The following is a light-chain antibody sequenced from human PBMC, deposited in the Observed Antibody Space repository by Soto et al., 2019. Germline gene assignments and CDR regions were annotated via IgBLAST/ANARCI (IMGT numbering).Light chain of an antibody. J-gene: IGKJ1*01. V-gene: IGKV3-15*01. Sequence: EIVMTQSPATLSVSPGERATLSCRASQSVNTNLAWYQQKPGQVPRLLLYGASTRATGIPARFSGSGSGTEFTLTISSLQSEDFAVYCCQQYNNWWTFGQGTKVEI. CDR1: QSVNTN. CDR3: QQYNNWWT. CDR2: GAS.